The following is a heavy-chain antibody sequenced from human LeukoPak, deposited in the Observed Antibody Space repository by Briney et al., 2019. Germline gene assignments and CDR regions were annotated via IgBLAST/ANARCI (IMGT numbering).Heavy chain of an antibody. CDR3: ARQYSGYDFNYYYYYMDV. J-gene: IGHJ6*03. CDR2: ISSSGSTI. CDR1: GFTFSDYY. V-gene: IGHV3-11*04. D-gene: IGHD5-12*01. Sequence: GGSLRLSCAASGFTFSDYYMSWIRQAPGKGLEWVSYISSSGSTIYYADSVKGRFTISRDNAKNSLFLQMNSLRAEDTAVYYCARQYSGYDFNYYYYYMDVWGKGTTVTVSS.